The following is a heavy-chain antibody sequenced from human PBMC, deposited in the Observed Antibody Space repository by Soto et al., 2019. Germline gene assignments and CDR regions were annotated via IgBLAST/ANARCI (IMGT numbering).Heavy chain of an antibody. CDR3: AREGRWGYCYDYYSYYGMYA. J-gene: IGHJ6*02. D-gene: IGHD5-18*01. CDR1: GDSVSSNSAA. V-gene: IGHV6-1*01. CDR2: TYYRSKWYN. Sequence: PSQTLSLTCAISGDSVSSNSAAWNWIRQSPSRGLEWLGKTYYRSKWYNEYAESVKSRITINPDTSKNQFSLQLNSVTPEDTAVYYCAREGRWGYCYDYYSYYGMYACAQGTTVTVSS.